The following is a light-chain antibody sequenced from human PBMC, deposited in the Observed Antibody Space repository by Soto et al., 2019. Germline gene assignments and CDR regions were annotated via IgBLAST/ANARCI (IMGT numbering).Light chain of an antibody. V-gene: IGKV3-15*01. Sequence: EIVMTQSPGTLSLSPGERATLSCRASQSISSNLAWYQQKRGQAPRLLMYGASTRAPGIPARFSGSGSGTEFTLAISSLQSEDFAVYYCQHYNNLPLTFGGGTKVDIK. CDR2: GAS. J-gene: IGKJ4*01. CDR3: QHYNNLPLT. CDR1: QSISSN.